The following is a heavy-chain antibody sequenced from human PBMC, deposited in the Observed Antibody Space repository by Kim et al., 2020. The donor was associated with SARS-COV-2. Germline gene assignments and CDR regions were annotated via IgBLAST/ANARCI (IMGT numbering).Heavy chain of an antibody. D-gene: IGHD3-22*01. CDR2: ISSSSSYI. V-gene: IGHV3-21*01. CDR3: ARSATHYYDSSGYYPRHFDY. CDR1: GFTFSSYG. J-gene: IGHJ4*02. Sequence: GGSLRLSCAASGFTFSSYGMNWVLQAPGKGLEWVSSISSSSSYIYYADSVKGRFTISRDNAKNSLYLQMNSLRAEDTAVYYCARSATHYYDSSGYYPRHFDYWGQGTLVTVSS.